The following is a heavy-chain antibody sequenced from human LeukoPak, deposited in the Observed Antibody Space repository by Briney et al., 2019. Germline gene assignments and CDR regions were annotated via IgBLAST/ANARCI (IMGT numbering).Heavy chain of an antibody. CDR1: GFTFSSYW. J-gene: IGHJ4*02. CDR3: ARRVVGATCLDY. Sequence: PGGSLRLSCAASGFTFSSYWMHWVRQAPGKGLVWVSRINSDGSSTSYADSVKGRFTISRGNAKNTLYLQMNSLRAEDTAVCYCARRVVGATCLDYWGQGTLVTVSS. CDR2: INSDGSST. V-gene: IGHV3-74*01. D-gene: IGHD1-26*01.